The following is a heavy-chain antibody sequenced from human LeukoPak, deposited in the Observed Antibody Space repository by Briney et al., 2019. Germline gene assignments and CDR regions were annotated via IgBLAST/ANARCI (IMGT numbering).Heavy chain of an antibody. CDR2: IYYSGST. CDR3: ARSGSIQAHRRVVPAVYYGMDV. D-gene: IGHD2-2*01. Sequence: PSQTLSLTCTVSGGSISSGGYYWSWIRQHPGKGLEWIGYIYYSGSTYYNPSLKSRVTVSVDTSKNQFSLKLSSVTAADTAVYYCARSGSIQAHRRVVPAVYYGMDVWGQGTTVTVSS. V-gene: IGHV4-31*03. CDR1: GGSISSGGYY. J-gene: IGHJ6*02.